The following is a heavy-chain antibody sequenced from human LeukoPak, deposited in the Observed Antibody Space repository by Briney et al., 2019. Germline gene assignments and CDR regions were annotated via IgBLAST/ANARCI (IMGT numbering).Heavy chain of an antibody. D-gene: IGHD6-19*01. CDR1: GFTFTNYW. Sequence: PGGSLRLSCAVSGFTFTNYWMSWARQSPGKGLEWVANIYLDGSRAYYVDSVKGRFTISRDNAKNTLYLQMNSLRAEDTAVYYCARRGAVANAFDIWGQGTMVTVSS. V-gene: IGHV3-7*01. CDR3: ARRGAVANAFDI. J-gene: IGHJ3*02. CDR2: IYLDGSRA.